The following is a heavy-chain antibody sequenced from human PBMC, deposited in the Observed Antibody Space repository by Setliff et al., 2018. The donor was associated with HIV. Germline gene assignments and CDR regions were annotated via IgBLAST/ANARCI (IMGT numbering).Heavy chain of an antibody. Sequence: ASVKVSCKASGYAFTGYYMHWVRQAPGQGLEWMGWINPNSGGTNYAQKFQGRVTMTGDTSISTAYMELSRLRSDDTAVYYCAVYSSSWFRYYGMDVWGQGTTVTVSS. D-gene: IGHD6-13*01. J-gene: IGHJ6*02. CDR3: AVYSSSWFRYYGMDV. V-gene: IGHV1-2*02. CDR2: INPNSGGT. CDR1: GYAFTGYY.